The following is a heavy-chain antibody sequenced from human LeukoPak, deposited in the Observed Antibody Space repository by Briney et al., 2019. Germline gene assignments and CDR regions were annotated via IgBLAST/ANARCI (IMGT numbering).Heavy chain of an antibody. CDR2: IIPTFGTA. J-gene: IGHJ4*02. Sequence: GASVKVSCKASGGTFSSYAISWVRQAPGQGPEWMGGIIPTFGTANYAQKFQGRVTITADESTSTAYMELSSLRSEDTAVYYCARVPSAAGYYFDYWGQGTLVTVSS. D-gene: IGHD6-13*01. CDR1: GGTFSSYA. CDR3: ARVPSAAGYYFDY. V-gene: IGHV1-69*13.